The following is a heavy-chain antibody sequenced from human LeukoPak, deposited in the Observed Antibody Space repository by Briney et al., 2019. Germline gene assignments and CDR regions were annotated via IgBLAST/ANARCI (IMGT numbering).Heavy chain of an antibody. CDR3: ARFGSGWYYFDY. J-gene: IGHJ4*02. D-gene: IGHD6-19*01. CDR1: GSSISSYY. CDR2: IYYSGST. Sequence: SETLSLTCTVSGSSISSYYWSWIRQPPGKGLEWIGYIYYSGSTNYNPSLKSRVTISVDTSKNQFSLKLTSVTAADTAVYYCARFGSGWYYFDYWGQGTLVTVSS. V-gene: IGHV4-59*12.